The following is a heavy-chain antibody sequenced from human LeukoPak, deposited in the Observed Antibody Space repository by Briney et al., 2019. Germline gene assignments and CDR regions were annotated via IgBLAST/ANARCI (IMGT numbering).Heavy chain of an antibody. V-gene: IGHV3-53*01. CDR2: IYTGGST. D-gene: IGHD3-22*01. Sequence: PGGSLRLSCVASGFTFSAYSMNWVRQAPGKGLEWVSVIYTGGSTYYADSVKGRFTISRDNSKNTLYLQMNSLRAEDTALYHCARHLDYYDSSGYLNYWGQGTLVTVSS. CDR3: ARHLDYYDSSGYLNY. J-gene: IGHJ4*02. CDR1: GFTFSAYS.